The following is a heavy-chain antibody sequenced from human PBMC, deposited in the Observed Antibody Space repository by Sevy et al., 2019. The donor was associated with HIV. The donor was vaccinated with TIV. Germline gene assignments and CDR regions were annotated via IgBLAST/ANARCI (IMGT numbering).Heavy chain of an antibody. CDR2: INNGGST. CDR1: GFTFSNYA. Sequence: GGSLRLSCGASGFTFSNYAMSWVRQAPGKGPEWVSGINNGGSTYYADSVKGRFTISRDNSKKRVFLQMNSLRAEDTAVYYCAWGDTTMITDLDYWGQGALVTVSS. CDR3: AWGDTTMITDLDY. J-gene: IGHJ4*02. V-gene: IGHV3-23*01. D-gene: IGHD5-18*01.